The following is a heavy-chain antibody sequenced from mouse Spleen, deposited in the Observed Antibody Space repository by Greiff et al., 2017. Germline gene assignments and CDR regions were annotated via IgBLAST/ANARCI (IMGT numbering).Heavy chain of an antibody. CDR3: ARHELGRKGFAY. V-gene: IGHV5-6-2*01. CDR1: GFTFSSYA. Sequence: EVMLVESGGGLVKPGGSLKLSCAASGFTFSSYAMSWVRQTPEKRLEWVAAINSNGGSTYYPDTVKDRFTISRDNAKNTLYLQMSSLRSEDTALYYCARHELGRKGFAYWGQGTLVTVSA. J-gene: IGHJ3*01. D-gene: IGHD4-1*01. CDR2: INSNGGST.